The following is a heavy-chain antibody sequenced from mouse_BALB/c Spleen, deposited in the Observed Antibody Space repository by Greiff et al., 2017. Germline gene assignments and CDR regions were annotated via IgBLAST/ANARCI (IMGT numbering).Heavy chain of an antibody. D-gene: IGHD1-1*01. CDR3: ARSTVVAPDY. CDR1: GYTFTSYW. V-gene: IGHV1S132*01. CDR2: IFPGTGTT. Sequence: VQLQQSGAELVKPGASVKLSCKTSGYTFTSYWIQWVKQRPGQGLGWIGEIFPGTGTTYYNEKFKGKATLTIDTSSSTAYMQLSSLTSEDSAVYFCARSTVVAPDYWGQGTTLTVSS. J-gene: IGHJ2*01.